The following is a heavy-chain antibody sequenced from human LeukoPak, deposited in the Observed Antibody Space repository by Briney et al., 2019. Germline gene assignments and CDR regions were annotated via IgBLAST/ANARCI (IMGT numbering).Heavy chain of an antibody. D-gene: IGHD3-10*01. CDR2: MSGSGGTT. V-gene: IGHV3-23*01. CDR3: AKDQWGAIRGEFDY. CDR1: GFTFSSYA. J-gene: IGHJ4*02. Sequence: PGGSLRLSCAASGFTFSSYAMSWVRQAPGKGLEWVSGMSGSGGTTYYADSEKGRFTISRDNSKNTLYLQLNSLRAEGTAVYYCAKDQWGAIRGEFDYWGQGTLVTVSS.